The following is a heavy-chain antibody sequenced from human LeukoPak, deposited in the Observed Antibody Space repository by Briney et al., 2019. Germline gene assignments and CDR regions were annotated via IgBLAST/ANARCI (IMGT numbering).Heavy chain of an antibody. J-gene: IGHJ3*02. CDR3: ARVRKSDTGDAFDI. V-gene: IGHV1-2*02. CDR1: GYTFTGYY. Sequence: GASVKVSCKASGYTFTGYYMHWVRQAPGQGLEWMGWINPNSGGTNYAQKFQGRVTMTRDTSISTAYMELSRLRSDDTAVYYCARVRKSDTGDAFDIWGQGTMVTVSS. CDR2: INPNSGGT. D-gene: IGHD1-14*01.